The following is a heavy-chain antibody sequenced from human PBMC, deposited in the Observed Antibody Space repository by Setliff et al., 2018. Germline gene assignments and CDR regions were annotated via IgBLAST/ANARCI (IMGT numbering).Heavy chain of an antibody. CDR2: IIPMFGTA. D-gene: IGHD6-13*01. V-gene: IGHV1-69*01. Sequence: TFSSYAISWVRQAPGQGLEWMGGIIPMFGTANYAQKFQGRVTITADESTSTAYMELSSLRSEDTAVYYCARDGVGQQLFVPYYYYGMDVWGQGTTVTVS. CDR3: ARDGVGQQLFVPYYYYGMDV. CDR1: TFSSYA. J-gene: IGHJ6*02.